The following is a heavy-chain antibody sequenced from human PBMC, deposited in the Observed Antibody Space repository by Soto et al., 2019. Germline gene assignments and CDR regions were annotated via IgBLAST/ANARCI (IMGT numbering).Heavy chain of an antibody. J-gene: IGHJ4*02. V-gene: IGHV3-23*01. CDR1: GFTFSDSV. CDR2: MSGDGRT. CDR3: VKWHTSNFDSLPFTGFDF. D-gene: IGHD3-22*01. Sequence: GGSLRLSCVGSGFTFSDSVMAWVRQAPGKGLEWLSVMSGDGRTRYELSVTGRFTISRDNSKNTLYLQMRSLRAEDAAAYYCVKWHTSNFDSLPFTGFDFWGQGTQVTVSS.